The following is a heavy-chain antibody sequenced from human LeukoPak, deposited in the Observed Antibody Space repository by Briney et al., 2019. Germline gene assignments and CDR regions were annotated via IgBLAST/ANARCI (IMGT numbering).Heavy chain of an antibody. CDR3: ARFGSY. V-gene: IGHV4-34*01. CDR1: GGSFSGYF. D-gene: IGHD3-10*01. Sequence: PSETLSLTCAVFGGSFSGYFWSWIRQPPGKGLEWIGEINPSGSTNYNPSLKSRVTISIDTSKNQFSLKLSSVTAADTAAYYCARFGSYWGQGILVTVSS. CDR2: INPSGST. J-gene: IGHJ4*02.